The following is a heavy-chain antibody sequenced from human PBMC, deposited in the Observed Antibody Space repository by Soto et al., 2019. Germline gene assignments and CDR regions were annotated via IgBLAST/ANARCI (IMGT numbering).Heavy chain of an antibody. J-gene: IGHJ4*02. Sequence: QVQLEQSGHEVKKPGAAVKVACKASGYTFLNYGINWVRQAPGQGLEWMGGIQTDTDHASYAQEFEGRVTMTADTFTGQAYMELRALRSDDPAGYYCSKDWGYGYRFDSWGQGTLVTVSS. CDR2: IQTDTDHA. V-gene: IGHV1-18*01. CDR1: GYTFLNYG. D-gene: IGHD3-16*01. CDR3: SKDWGYGYRFDS.